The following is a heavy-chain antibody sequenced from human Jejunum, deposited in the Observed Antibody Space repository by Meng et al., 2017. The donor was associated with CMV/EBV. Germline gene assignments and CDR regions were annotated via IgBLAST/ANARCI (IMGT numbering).Heavy chain of an antibody. Sequence: GLALSHTGVGLGWIRQPPGKALEWLALIYWNDDSRYSLSLKTRLTITKDTSRNQVLLTMTNMDPVDTGTYYCAHYVDTARGGWYFDLWGRGTLVTVSS. D-gene: IGHD5-18*01. J-gene: IGHJ2*01. CDR3: AHYVDTARGGWYFDL. V-gene: IGHV2-5*01. CDR1: GLALSHTGVG. CDR2: IYWNDDS.